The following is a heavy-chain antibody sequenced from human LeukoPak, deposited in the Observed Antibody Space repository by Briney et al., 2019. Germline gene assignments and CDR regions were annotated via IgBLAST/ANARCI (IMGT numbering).Heavy chain of an antibody. CDR1: GFTFSDYY. V-gene: IGHV3-11*06. J-gene: IGHJ6*04. Sequence: GGSLRLSCAASGFTFSDYYMSWIRQAPGKGLEWVPYISSSSSYTNYADSVKGRFTISRDNAKNSLYLQMNSLRAEDTAVYYCARDRAAAGNYYYYGMDVWGKGTTVTVSS. CDR2: ISSSSSYT. CDR3: ARDRAAAGNYYYYGMDV. D-gene: IGHD6-13*01.